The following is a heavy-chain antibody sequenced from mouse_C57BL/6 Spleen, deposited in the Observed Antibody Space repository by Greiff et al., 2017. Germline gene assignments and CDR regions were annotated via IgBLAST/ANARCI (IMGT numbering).Heavy chain of an antibody. J-gene: IGHJ2*01. V-gene: IGHV5-4*03. Sequence: EVMLVESGGGLVKPGGSLQLSCAASGFTFSSYAMSWVRQTPEKRLEWVATISDGGSYTYSPDNVKGRFTISRDNAKNNLYLQMSHLKSEDTAMYYCARGGYDYDYFDYWGQGTTLPVSS. CDR2: ISDGGSYT. D-gene: IGHD2-4*01. CDR3: ARGGYDYDYFDY. CDR1: GFTFSSYA.